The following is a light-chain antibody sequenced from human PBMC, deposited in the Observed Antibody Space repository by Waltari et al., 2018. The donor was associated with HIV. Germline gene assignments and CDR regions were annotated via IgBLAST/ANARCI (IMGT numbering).Light chain of an antibody. V-gene: IGLV1-47*01. CDR1: GSNVGVNF. J-gene: IGLJ2*01. Sequence: QSVLTQAPSASGTPGQRVTLSCSGTGSNVGVNFVSWYQQLPGMAPKLLIYSNNEGPSRVPDRFSGSKSGTSASLAISGLRSEDEAVYFCAAWDDSVSGLAFGEGTKVTVL. CDR3: AAWDDSVSGLA. CDR2: SNN.